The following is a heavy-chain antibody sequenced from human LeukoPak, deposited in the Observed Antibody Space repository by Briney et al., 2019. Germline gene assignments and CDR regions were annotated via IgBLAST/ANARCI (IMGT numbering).Heavy chain of an antibody. Sequence: PGGSLRLSCAASGFTFSSYAMSWVRQAPGKGLEWVSAISGSGGSTYYADSVKGRFTISRDNSKNTLYLQMNSLRAEDTAVYYCAKIDLGPYDYVWGIYYFDYWGQGTLVTVSS. V-gene: IGHV3-23*01. D-gene: IGHD3-16*01. CDR1: GFTFSSYA. CDR2: ISGSGGST. CDR3: AKIDLGPYDYVWGIYYFDY. J-gene: IGHJ4*02.